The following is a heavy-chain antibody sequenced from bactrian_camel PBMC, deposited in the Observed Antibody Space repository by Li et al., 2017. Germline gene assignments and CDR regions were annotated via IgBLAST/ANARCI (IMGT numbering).Heavy chain of an antibody. D-gene: IGHD2*01. V-gene: IGHV3S55*01. CDR2: IGRDGAT. CDR1: GFNYWAYC. Sequence: HVQLVESGGGSVQAGGSPRLSCALSGFNYWAYCMSWFRQAPGKEREGVAAIGRDGATTYADSVKGRFAITKDNAENTLYLYLQMNSLEPEDSAMYYCAAGRRDCYTPNYWGQGTQVTVS. CDR3: AAGRRDCYTPNY. J-gene: IGHJ4*01.